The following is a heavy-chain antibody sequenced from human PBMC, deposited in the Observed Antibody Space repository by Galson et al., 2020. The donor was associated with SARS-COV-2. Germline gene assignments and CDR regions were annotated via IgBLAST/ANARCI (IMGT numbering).Heavy chain of an antibody. J-gene: IGHJ4*02. CDR3: ARGVDRASGLLSSFDY. CDR2: IYNSGST. V-gene: IGHV4-31*03. CDR1: GGSGTRGFYY. Sequence: ETSETLSLTCTVSGGSGTRGFYYWTWIRQHPGKGLEWIGYIYNSGSTYYNPSLKSRLSISVDASNNQFSLKLTSVTAADTAVYFCARGVDRASGLLSSFDYWGQGILVTVSS. D-gene: IGHD1-26*01.